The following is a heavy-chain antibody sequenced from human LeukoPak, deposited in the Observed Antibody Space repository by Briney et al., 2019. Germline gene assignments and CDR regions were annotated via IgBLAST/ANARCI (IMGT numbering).Heavy chain of an antibody. CDR1: GFTFSSYA. D-gene: IGHD3-3*01. V-gene: IGHV3-30*04. CDR3: AKGSYYDFWSGYYQGDWFDP. CDR2: ISYDGSNK. Sequence: GGSLRLSCAASGFTFSSYAMYWVRQAPGKGLEWVAVISYDGSNKYYADSVKGRFTISRDNSKNTLYLQMNSLRAEDTAVYYCAKGSYYDFWSGYYQGDWFDPWGQGTLVTVSS. J-gene: IGHJ5*02.